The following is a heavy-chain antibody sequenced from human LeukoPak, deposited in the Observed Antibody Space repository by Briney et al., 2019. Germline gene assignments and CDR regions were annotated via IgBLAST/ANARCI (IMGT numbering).Heavy chain of an antibody. J-gene: IGHJ2*01. V-gene: IGHV3-53*01. Sequence: GGSLRLSCAASGFTVSSKYMSWVRQAPGKGLEWVSVIYSGDSIYYADSVKGRFTISRDNSQNTLYLQMNSLRAEDTAVYYCARFLGVTTSWYFDLWGRGTLVTVSS. CDR2: IYSGDSI. CDR1: GFTVSSKY. CDR3: ARFLGVTTSWYFDL. D-gene: IGHD4-17*01.